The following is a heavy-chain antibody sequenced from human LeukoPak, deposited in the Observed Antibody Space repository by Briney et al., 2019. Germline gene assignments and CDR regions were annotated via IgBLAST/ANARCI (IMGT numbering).Heavy chain of an antibody. D-gene: IGHD2-15*01. Sequence: ASVKVSCKASDYTFTSYDINWVRQATGQGLEWMGWMNPNSGNTGYAQKFQGRVTITRNTSISTAYMELSSLRSEDTAVYYCARDLCQANCQGDAFDIWGQGTMVTVSS. CDR3: ARDLCQANCQGDAFDI. V-gene: IGHV1-8*01. CDR2: MNPNSGNT. J-gene: IGHJ3*02. CDR1: DYTFTSYD.